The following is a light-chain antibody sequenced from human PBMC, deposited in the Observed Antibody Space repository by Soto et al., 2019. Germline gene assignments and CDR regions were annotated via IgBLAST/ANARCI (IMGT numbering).Light chain of an antibody. CDR3: YSYTSSSTVL. CDR1: SSDVGGYNY. CDR2: DVS. J-gene: IGLJ2*01. V-gene: IGLV2-14*01. Sequence: HSVLTQPASVSGSPGQSITISCTGISSDVGGYNYVSWYQQHPDKAPKLMIYDVSNRRSGVSNRFSGSKSGNTASLTISGLQAEDEADYYCYSYTSSSTVLFGGGTKVTVL.